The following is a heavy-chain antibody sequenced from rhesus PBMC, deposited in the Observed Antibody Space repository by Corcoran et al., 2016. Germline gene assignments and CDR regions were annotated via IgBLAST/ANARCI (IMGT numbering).Heavy chain of an antibody. D-gene: IGHD3-40*01. CDR1: GYSISSGYG. Sequence: QLQLQESGPGLVKPSETLSLTCAVSGYSISSGYGWSGIRQPPGKGLEWIGFISYSGSTSYNPSLKCRVTISRDTSKSQFSLKLSSVTAADTAVYYCARVGPYDLVDYWGQGVLVTVSS. CDR3: ARVGPYDLVDY. J-gene: IGHJ4*01. V-gene: IGHV4-122*02. CDR2: ISYSGST.